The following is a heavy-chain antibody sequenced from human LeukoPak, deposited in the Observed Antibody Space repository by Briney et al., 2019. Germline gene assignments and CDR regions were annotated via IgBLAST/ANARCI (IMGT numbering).Heavy chain of an antibody. CDR2: IYYSGST. Sequence: SETLSLTRTASGGSISSGGYYWSWIRQHPGKGLEWIGYIYYSGSTYYNPSLKSRVTISVDTSKNQFSLKLSSVTAADTAVYYCARDGCSGGSCYIDYWGQGTLVTVSS. J-gene: IGHJ4*02. CDR3: ARDGCSGGSCYIDY. V-gene: IGHV4-31*03. CDR1: GGSISSGGYY. D-gene: IGHD2-15*01.